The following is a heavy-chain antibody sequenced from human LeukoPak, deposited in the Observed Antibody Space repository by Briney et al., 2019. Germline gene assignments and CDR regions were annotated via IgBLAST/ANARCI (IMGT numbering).Heavy chain of an antibody. Sequence: GGSLRLSCAASGFTFSSHEMNWVRQAPGKGLEWVSYISNSSSTIYYADSVKGRFTISRDNAKNSLYLQMNSLRAEDTAVYYCARATSLITMVVVVTHAFDIWGQGTMVTVSS. J-gene: IGHJ3*02. CDR1: GFTFSSHE. CDR3: ARATSLITMVVVVTHAFDI. V-gene: IGHV3-48*03. CDR2: ISNSSSTI. D-gene: IGHD3-22*01.